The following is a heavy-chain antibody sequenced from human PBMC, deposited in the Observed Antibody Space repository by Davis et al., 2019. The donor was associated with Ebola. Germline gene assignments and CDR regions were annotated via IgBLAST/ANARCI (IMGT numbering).Heavy chain of an antibody. CDR1: GFTFSSYW. CDR3: ARANYGDGYYFYGMDV. CDR2: INNDGSST. J-gene: IGHJ6*02. D-gene: IGHD4-17*01. V-gene: IGHV3-74*01. Sequence: GESLKISCAASGFTFSSYWMHWVRQAPGKGLVWVSRINNDGSSTSYADSVKGRFTISRDNAKNTLYLQMNSLRADDTAVYYCARANYGDGYYFYGMDVWGQGTTVTVSS.